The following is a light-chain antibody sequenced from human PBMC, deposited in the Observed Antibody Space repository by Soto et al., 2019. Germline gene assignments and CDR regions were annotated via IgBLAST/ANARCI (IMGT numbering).Light chain of an antibody. CDR1: SSDVGSNNR. Sequence: QSALTQPPSVSGSPGQSVTISCTGTSSDVGSNNRVSWYQQPPGTAPKLMIYEVSNRPSGVPDRFSGSKSGSTASLTISGLHAEYEADYYCRLYRSGSSIFGGRTKLTVL. J-gene: IGLJ2*01. V-gene: IGLV2-18*01. CDR3: RLYRSGSSI. CDR2: EVS.